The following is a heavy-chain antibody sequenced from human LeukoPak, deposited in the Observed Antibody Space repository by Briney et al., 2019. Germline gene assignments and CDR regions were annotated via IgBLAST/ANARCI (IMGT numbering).Heavy chain of an antibody. CDR2: IYTSGST. Sequence: SETLSLTCTVPRGSISIDYWSWIRQPAGKGLEWIWRIYTSGSTNYNPSLKSRVTMSVDTSKNQFSLKLSSVTAADTAVYYCARGGFTGLDGFGNWGQGTLVTVSS. CDR3: ARGGFTGLDGFGN. D-gene: IGHD7-27*01. J-gene: IGHJ4*02. CDR1: RGSISIDY. V-gene: IGHV4-4*07.